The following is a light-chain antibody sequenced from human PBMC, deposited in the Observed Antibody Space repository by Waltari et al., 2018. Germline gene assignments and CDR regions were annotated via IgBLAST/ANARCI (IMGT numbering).Light chain of an antibody. J-gene: IGLJ3*02. CDR2: GNT. CDR3: QSFDSSLSASV. V-gene: IGLV1-40*01. CDR1: SSNFGAGYD. Sequence: QSVLTQPPSMSGAPVQKVTIPCTGGSSNFGAGYDVHWYQQFPGTAPKLLIFGNTNRPSGVPGRFSGSKSGTSASLAIAGLQSEDEAVYYCQSFDSSLSASVFGGGTKLTVL.